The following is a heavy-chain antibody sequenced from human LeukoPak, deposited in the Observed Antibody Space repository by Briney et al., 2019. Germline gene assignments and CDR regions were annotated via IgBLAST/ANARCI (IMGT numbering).Heavy chain of an antibody. D-gene: IGHD1-26*01. V-gene: IGHV3-30*02. CDR2: IEYDGSKK. Sequence: PGGSLRLSCAASGFTFSSYGMHWVRQAPGKGLEWVAFIEYDGSKKYYADSVKGRFTISRDDSKNTVHLQMNSLRAEDTAVYYCAKDQGILVGATFALDYWGQGTLVTVSS. CDR1: GFTFSSYG. CDR3: AKDQGILVGATFALDY. J-gene: IGHJ4*02.